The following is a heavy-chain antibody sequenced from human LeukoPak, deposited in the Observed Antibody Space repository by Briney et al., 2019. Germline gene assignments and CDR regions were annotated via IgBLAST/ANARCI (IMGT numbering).Heavy chain of an antibody. CDR3: ARDNSVDDNAWWFDP. D-gene: IGHD3-22*01. V-gene: IGHV1-58*02. CDR1: GFTFTSST. Sequence: SVKVSCKASGFTFTSSTMQWVRQARGLRLEWIGWIVVGSGNTNYAQKFQERVTMTRDMSTNTDYLELSSLRSEDTAIYYCARDNSVDDNAWWFDPWGQGTLVTVSS. J-gene: IGHJ5*02. CDR2: IVVGSGNT.